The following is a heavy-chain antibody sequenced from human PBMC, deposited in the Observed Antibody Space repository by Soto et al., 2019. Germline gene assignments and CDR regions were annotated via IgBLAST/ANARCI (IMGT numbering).Heavy chain of an antibody. D-gene: IGHD6-19*01. V-gene: IGHV3-30*18. J-gene: IGHJ5*02. CDR3: AKDHVNSGPSPDWFDP. CDR2: VAYDGSYQ. CDR1: GFSISSYG. Sequence: QVQLVESGGGVVQPGRSLRLYCAASGFSISSYGMHWVRQTPGKGLQWVAVVAYDGSYQHYADSVKGQFTISRDISKNTLFLEMASLKPEDTAVYYCAKDHVNSGPSPDWFDPWSQGTLVTVSS.